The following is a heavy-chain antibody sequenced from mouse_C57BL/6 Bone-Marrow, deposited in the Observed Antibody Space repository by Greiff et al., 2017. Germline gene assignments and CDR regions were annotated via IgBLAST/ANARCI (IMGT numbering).Heavy chain of an antibody. V-gene: IGHV14-2*01. CDR3: ARYTTVQDYYAMDY. Sequence: VQLQQSVAELVRPGASVKLSCTASGFNIKNTYMHWVKQRPEQGLEWIGRIDPEDGETKYAPKFQGKATITADTSSNTAYLQLSSLTSEDTAVYYCARYTTVQDYYAMDYWGQGTSVTVSS. CDR2: IDPEDGET. CDR1: GFNIKNTY. D-gene: IGHD1-1*01. J-gene: IGHJ4*01.